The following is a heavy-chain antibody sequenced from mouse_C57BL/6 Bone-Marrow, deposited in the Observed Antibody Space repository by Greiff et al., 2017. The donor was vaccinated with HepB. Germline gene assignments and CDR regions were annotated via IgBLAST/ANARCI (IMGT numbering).Heavy chain of an antibody. V-gene: IGHV14-4*01. CDR2: IDPENGDT. D-gene: IGHD2-4*01. CDR3: TLPMITTRGNAMDY. CDR1: GFNIKDDY. Sequence: VQLQQSGAELVRPGASVKLSCTASGFNIKDDYMHWVKQRPEQGLEWIGWIDPENGDTEYASKFQGKATITADTSSNTAYLQLSSLTSEDTAVYYCTLPMITTRGNAMDYWGQGTSVTVSS. J-gene: IGHJ4*01.